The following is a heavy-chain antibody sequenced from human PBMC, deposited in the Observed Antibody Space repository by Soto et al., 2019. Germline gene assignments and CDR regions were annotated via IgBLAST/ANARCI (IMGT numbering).Heavy chain of an antibody. CDR2: ISGSGGST. J-gene: IGHJ3*02. CDR1: GFTFSSYA. V-gene: IGHV3-23*01. D-gene: IGHD2-8*01. CDR3: AKDTNGVYADVATEGLVFDI. Sequence: GGSLRLSCAASGFTFSSYAMSWVRQAPGKGLEWVSAISGSGGSTYYADSVKGRFTISRDNSKNTLYLQMNSLRAEDTAVYYCAKDTNGVYADVATEGLVFDIWGQGTMVTVSS.